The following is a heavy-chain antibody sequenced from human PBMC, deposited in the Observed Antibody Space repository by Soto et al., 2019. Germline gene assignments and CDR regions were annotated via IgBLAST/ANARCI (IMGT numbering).Heavy chain of an antibody. Sequence: PSETLSLTCTVSGGSISSGGYYWSWIRQHPGKGLEWIGYIYYSGSTYYNPSLKSRVTISVDTSKNQFSLKLSSVTAADTAVYYCARAVGPNQLLNPYYFDYWGQGTLVTVSS. CDR2: IYYSGST. J-gene: IGHJ4*02. V-gene: IGHV4-31*03. CDR1: GGSISSGGYY. D-gene: IGHD2-2*02. CDR3: ARAVGPNQLLNPYYFDY.